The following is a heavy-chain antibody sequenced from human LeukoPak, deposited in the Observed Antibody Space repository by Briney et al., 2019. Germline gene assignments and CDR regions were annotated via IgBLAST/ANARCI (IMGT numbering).Heavy chain of an antibody. D-gene: IGHD3-3*02. Sequence: GGSLRLSCAASGFTFSDYYMSWIRQAPGKGLEWVSYISSSNRYTNYADSVKGRFTISRDNSKNTLYLQMNSLRAEDTAVYYCAKEEKLGYWGQGTLVTVSS. CDR3: AKEEKLGY. V-gene: IGHV3-11*05. CDR2: ISSSNRYT. J-gene: IGHJ4*02. CDR1: GFTFSDYY.